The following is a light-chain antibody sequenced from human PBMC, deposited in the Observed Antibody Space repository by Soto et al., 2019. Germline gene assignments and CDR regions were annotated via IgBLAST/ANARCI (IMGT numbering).Light chain of an antibody. CDR3: QHRMNWPLT. CDR2: DAS. Sequence: EIVLTPSPATLSFSPWERATLWFAASQTVSSYLLWYQQKPGQAPRLLIYDASNRATGTPARFSGSGSETDFTLTISSLEPEDFAVYYCQHRMNWPLTFGQGTRLEI. V-gene: IGKV3-11*01. CDR1: QTVSSY. J-gene: IGKJ5*01.